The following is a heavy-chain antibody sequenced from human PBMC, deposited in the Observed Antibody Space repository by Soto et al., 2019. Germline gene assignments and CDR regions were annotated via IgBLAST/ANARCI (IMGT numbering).Heavy chain of an antibody. CDR2: IWYDGSNK. CDR3: ARDHGALTIYYYYYYGMDV. V-gene: IGHV3-33*01. Sequence: QVQLVESGGGVVQPGRSLRLSCAASGFTFSSYGMHWVRQAPGKGLEWVAVIWYDGSNKYYADSVKGRFTISRDNSKNTLYLQMNSLRAEDTAVYYCARDHGALTIYYYYYYGMDVWGQGTTVTVSS. J-gene: IGHJ6*02. CDR1: GFTFSSYG. D-gene: IGHD3-3*01.